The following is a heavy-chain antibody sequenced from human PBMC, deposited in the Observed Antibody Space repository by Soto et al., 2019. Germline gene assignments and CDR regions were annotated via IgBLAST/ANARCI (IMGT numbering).Heavy chain of an antibody. CDR3: ARSWLYYDSSGYYWYFDY. CDR2: IYHSGST. D-gene: IGHD3-22*01. Sequence: SETLSLTCAVSGGSISSSNWWSWVRQPPGKGLEWIGEIYHSGSTNYNPSLKSRVTISVDKSKNQFSLKLGSVTAADTAVYYCARSWLYYDSSGYYWYFDYWGQGTLVTVSS. CDR1: GGSISSSNW. J-gene: IGHJ4*02. V-gene: IGHV4-4*02.